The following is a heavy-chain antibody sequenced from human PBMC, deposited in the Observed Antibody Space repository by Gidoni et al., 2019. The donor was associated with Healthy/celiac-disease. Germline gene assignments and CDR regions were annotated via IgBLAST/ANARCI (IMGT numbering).Heavy chain of an antibody. Sequence: QGQLLESGGGVVQPGRSLLLSCAASGFTFSSLGMHWVRQAPGKGLEWVAVIWYDGSKKYYADSVKGRFTISRDNSKNTLYLQMNSLRAEDTAVYYCAREGRYFDRSPFEVFDIWGQGTMVTVSS. V-gene: IGHV3-33*01. D-gene: IGHD3-9*01. CDR2: IWYDGSKK. CDR3: AREGRYFDRSPFEVFDI. CDR1: GFTFSSLG. J-gene: IGHJ3*02.